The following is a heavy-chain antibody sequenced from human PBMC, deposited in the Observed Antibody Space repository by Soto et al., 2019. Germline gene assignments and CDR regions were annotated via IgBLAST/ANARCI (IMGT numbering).Heavy chain of an antibody. Sequence: QVQVVQSGAEVKQPGSSVKVSCKVSGASFRSYAISWVRQAPGQGLEWMGGLIPILPTAKYSQKFQDRVTITADESTRTAYIETYTLTSEHTAVCYSARNAGDGNYYILDFWGHGTLLTVSS. CDR1: GASFRSYA. CDR2: LIPILPTA. CDR3: ARNAGDGNYYILDF. D-gene: IGHD1-26*01. V-gene: IGHV1-69*01. J-gene: IGHJ5*01.